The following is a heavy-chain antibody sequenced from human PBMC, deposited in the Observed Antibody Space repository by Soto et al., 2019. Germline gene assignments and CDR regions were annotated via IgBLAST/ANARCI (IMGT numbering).Heavy chain of an antibody. CDR1: GYTFTSYG. Sequence: ASVKVSCKASGYTFTSYGISWVRQAPGQGLEWMGWISAYNGNTNYAQKFQGRVTITADESTSTAYMELSSLRSEDTAVYYCARDLPPQLPWGQGTLVTVSS. CDR3: ARDLPPQLP. V-gene: IGHV1-18*01. D-gene: IGHD1-1*01. J-gene: IGHJ5*02. CDR2: ISAYNGNT.